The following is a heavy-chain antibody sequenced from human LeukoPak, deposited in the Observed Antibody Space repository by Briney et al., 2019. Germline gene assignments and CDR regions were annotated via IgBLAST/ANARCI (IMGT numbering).Heavy chain of an antibody. D-gene: IGHD3-10*01. J-gene: IGHJ3*02. CDR2: ISSSGSPI. Sequence: GGSLRLSCAASGFTFSDYYMSWIRQAPGKGLEWVSYISSSGSPIYYADSVKGRFTISRDNAKNSLYLQMNSLRAEDTAVYYCARTYYYGSGNYNDAFDIWGQGTMVTVSS. V-gene: IGHV3-11*01. CDR1: GFTFSDYY. CDR3: ARTYYYGSGNYNDAFDI.